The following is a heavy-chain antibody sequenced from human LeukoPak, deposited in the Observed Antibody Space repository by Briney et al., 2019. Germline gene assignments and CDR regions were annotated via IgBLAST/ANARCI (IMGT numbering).Heavy chain of an antibody. CDR2: INAGNGDT. V-gene: IGHV1-3*01. Sequence: GASVKVSCKASGYTFSSYAVQWVRQAPGQRLEWMGWINAGNGDTKYSRKFQGRVTITRDTSASTAYMELSSLTSEDTAAYYCARGGGYGFNWIDPLGQGTLVTVSS. CDR3: ARGGGYGFNWIDP. J-gene: IGHJ5*02. D-gene: IGHD5-12*01. CDR1: GYTFSSYA.